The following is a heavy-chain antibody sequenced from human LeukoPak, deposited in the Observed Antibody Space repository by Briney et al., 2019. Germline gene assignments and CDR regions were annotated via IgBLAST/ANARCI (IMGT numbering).Heavy chain of an antibody. J-gene: IGHJ4*02. CDR2: ISNDGSKK. V-gene: IGHV3-30*04. CDR1: GFTFSKYA. CDR3: AKDRYSYAFEYSDS. D-gene: IGHD5-18*01. Sequence: PGGSLRLSCAASGFTFSKYAMDWVRQAPGKGLDWVAVISNDGSKKYYADSVKGRFTISRDNSKNTLSLQVSSLRTEDTAVYYCAKDRYSYAFEYSDSWGQGTLVTVSS.